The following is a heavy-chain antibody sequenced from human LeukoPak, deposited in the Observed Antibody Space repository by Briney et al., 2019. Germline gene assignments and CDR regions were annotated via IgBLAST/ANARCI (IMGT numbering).Heavy chain of an antibody. CDR1: GFTFSSYS. Sequence: GGSLRLSCAASGFTFSSYSMNWVRQAPGKGLEWVSSISSSSSSYIYYADSVKGRFTISRDNAKNSLYLQMNSLRAEDTAVYYCARAILNYYDSSGALDYWGQGTLVTVSS. J-gene: IGHJ4*02. D-gene: IGHD3-22*01. CDR2: ISSSSSSYI. V-gene: IGHV3-21*01. CDR3: ARAILNYYDSSGALDY.